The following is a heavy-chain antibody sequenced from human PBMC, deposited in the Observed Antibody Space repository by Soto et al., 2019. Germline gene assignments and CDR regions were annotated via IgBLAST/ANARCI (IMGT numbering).Heavy chain of an antibody. V-gene: IGHV3-33*01. CDR1: GFTFSNYG. CDR3: ARSSGACWYPPDY. D-gene: IGHD6-13*01. Sequence: QVQLVESGGGVVQPGRSLRLSCEASGFTFSNYGMQWVRQAPDKRLEWAAVIWYDGNKRFYGDSVKGRFTISRDNSKNTLYLEMNTLTAEDTAVYYCARSSGACWYPPDYWGQGTLVTVSS. CDR2: IWYDGNKR. J-gene: IGHJ4*02.